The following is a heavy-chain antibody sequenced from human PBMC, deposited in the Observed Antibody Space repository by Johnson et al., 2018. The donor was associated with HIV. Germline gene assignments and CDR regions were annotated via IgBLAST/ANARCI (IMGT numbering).Heavy chain of an antibody. V-gene: IGHV3-30*02. CDR2: IRYDGTSA. CDR1: GFTFSSHP. D-gene: IGHD1/OR15-1a*01. J-gene: IGHJ3*01. Sequence: QMQLVESGGGVVQPGRSLRLSCAASGFTFSSHPMNWVRQAPGKGLEWVAFIRYDGTSAYYADSVKGRFTISRDNSQNTLDLQINSLRAEDTALYYCAKGRTGSTDALDVWGQGTMVTVSS. CDR3: AKGRTGSTDALDV.